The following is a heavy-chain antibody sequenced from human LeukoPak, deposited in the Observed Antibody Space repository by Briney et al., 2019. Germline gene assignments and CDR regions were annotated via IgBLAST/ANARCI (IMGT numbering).Heavy chain of an antibody. CDR2: ISSSSSTI. V-gene: IGHV3-48*01. J-gene: IGHJ6*03. Sequence: GGSLRLSCAASGSTFSSYSMNWVRQAPGKGLEWVSYISSSSSTIYYADSVKGRFTISRDNAKNSLYLQMNSLRAEDTAVYYCARRGPGYYYMDVWGKGTTVTVSS. CDR3: ARRGPGYYYMDV. D-gene: IGHD1-14*01. CDR1: GSTFSSYS.